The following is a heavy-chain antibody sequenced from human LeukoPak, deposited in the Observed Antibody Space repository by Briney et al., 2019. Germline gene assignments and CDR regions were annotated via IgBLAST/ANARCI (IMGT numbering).Heavy chain of an antibody. CDR3: ARARYYYGSGSYYIFDY. Sequence: SETLSLTCTVSGGSISSSSYYWGWIRQPPGKGLEWIGSIYYSGSTYYNPSLKSRVTISVDTSKNQFSLKLSSVTAADTAVYYCARARYYYGSGSYYIFDYWGQGTLVTVSS. CDR1: GGSISSSSYY. D-gene: IGHD3-10*01. CDR2: IYYSGST. V-gene: IGHV4-39*07. J-gene: IGHJ4*02.